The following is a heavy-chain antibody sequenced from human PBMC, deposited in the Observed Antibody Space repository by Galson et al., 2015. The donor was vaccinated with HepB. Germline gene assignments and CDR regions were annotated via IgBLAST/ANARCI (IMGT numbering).Heavy chain of an antibody. CDR2: ISGSGGST. Sequence: SLRLSCAASGFTFSSYAMSWVRQAPGKGLEWVSAISGSGGSTYYADSVKGRFTISRDNSKNTLYLQMNSLRAEDTAVYYCAKGGYSYGYVGVWGQGTLVTVSS. CDR1: GFTFSSYA. J-gene: IGHJ4*02. CDR3: AKGGYSYGYVGV. D-gene: IGHD5-18*01. V-gene: IGHV3-23*01.